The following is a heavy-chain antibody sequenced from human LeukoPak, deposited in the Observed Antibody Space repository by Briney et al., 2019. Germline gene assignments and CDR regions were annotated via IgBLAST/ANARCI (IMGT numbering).Heavy chain of an antibody. CDR1: GYTFTSYG. J-gene: IGHJ4*02. D-gene: IGHD3-10*01. Sequence: GASVKVSCKASGYTFTSYGITWVRQAPGQGLEWMGWISAYNGNTHYAQKLQGRVTMTTDTSTSTAYMGLRSLRSDDTAVYYCARDQFYRPYRGEAISFDYWGQGTLVTVSS. V-gene: IGHV1-18*01. CDR2: ISAYNGNT. CDR3: ARDQFYRPYRGEAISFDY.